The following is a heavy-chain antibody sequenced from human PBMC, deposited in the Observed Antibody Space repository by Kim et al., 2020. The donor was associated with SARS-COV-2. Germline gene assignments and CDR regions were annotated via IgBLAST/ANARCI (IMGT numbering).Heavy chain of an antibody. V-gene: IGHV3-11*01. D-gene: IGHD3-10*01. CDR1: GFTVSDYY. CDR2: ISSSGSTI. CDR3: AREPLVWFGRVYGMDV. Sequence: GGSLRLSCEASGFTVSDYYMSWIRQAPGKGLEWVSYISSSGSTIYYADTVKGRFTISRDNAKNSLYPQMNSLRAEDTAVYYWAREPLVWFGRVYGMDVWGQGTTVTVSS. J-gene: IGHJ6*02.